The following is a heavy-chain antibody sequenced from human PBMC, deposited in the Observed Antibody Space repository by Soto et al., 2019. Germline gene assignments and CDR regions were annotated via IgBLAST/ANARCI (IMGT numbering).Heavy chain of an antibody. D-gene: IGHD5-18*01. CDR1: GGTFSSYA. V-gene: IGHV1-69*12. CDR2: IIPIFGTA. Sequence: QVQLVQSGAEVKKPGSSVKVSCKASGGTFSSYAISWVRQAPGQGLEWMGGIIPIFGTANYAQKFQGRVTITADESAGTAYMELSSLRSEDTAVYYCARLGRGYSYRPVPPFDYWGQGTLVTVSS. J-gene: IGHJ4*02. CDR3: ARLGRGYSYRPVPPFDY.